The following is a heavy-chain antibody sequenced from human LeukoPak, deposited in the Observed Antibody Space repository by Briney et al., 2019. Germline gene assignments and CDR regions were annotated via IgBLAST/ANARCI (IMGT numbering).Heavy chain of an antibody. CDR3: ARASSHIAVAGTGIYYYGMDV. Sequence: PSETLSLTCAVYGGSFSGYYWSWIRQPPGKGLEWIGEINHSGSTNYNPSLKSRVTISVDTSKNQFSLKLSSVTAADTAVYYCARASSHIAVAGTGIYYYGMDVWGQGTTVTVSS. CDR1: GGSFSGYY. D-gene: IGHD6-19*01. CDR2: INHSGST. J-gene: IGHJ6*02. V-gene: IGHV4-34*01.